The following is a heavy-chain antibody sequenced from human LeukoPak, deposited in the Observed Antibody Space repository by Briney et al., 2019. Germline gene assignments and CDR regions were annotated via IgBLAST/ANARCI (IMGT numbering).Heavy chain of an antibody. CDR2: VHLSGRT. Sequence: SGTLSLTCGVSGGSISSTNWWTWVRQPPGEGLEWIGEVHLSGRTNYNPSLESRVTMSVGMSENHISLKLTSGTAADTAVYYCAREGGPYRPLDYSGQGTLVTVSS. V-gene: IGHV4-4*02. J-gene: IGHJ4*02. CDR1: GGSISSTNW. CDR3: AREGGPYRPLDY.